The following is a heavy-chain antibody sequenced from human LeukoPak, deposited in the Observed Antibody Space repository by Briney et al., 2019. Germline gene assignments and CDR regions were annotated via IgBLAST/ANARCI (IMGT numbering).Heavy chain of an antibody. D-gene: IGHD3-16*01. V-gene: IGHV3-21*01. CDR1: GFTFSSYS. Sequence: PGGSLRLSCAASGFTFSSYSMNWVRQAPGKGLEWVSSISSSSSYIYYADLVKGRFTISRDNAKNSLYLQMNSLRAEDTAVYYCARAWGSDYYFDYWGQGTLVTVSS. CDR3: ARAWGSDYYFDY. CDR2: ISSSSSYI. J-gene: IGHJ4*02.